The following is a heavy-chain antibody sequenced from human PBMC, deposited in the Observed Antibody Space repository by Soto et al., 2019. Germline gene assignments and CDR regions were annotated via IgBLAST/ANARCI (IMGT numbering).Heavy chain of an antibody. J-gene: IGHJ2*01. D-gene: IGHD6-13*01. V-gene: IGHV3-23*01. Sequence: EVQLLESGGGLVQPGGSLRLSCAASGFTFSSYAMSWVRQAPGKGLEWVSAISGSGGSTYYADSVKGRFTISRDNSKNTLYLQMNSLRAEDTAVYYCAKLKVGSSWPDWYFDLWGRGTLVTVSS. CDR1: GFTFSSYA. CDR3: AKLKVGSSWPDWYFDL. CDR2: ISGSGGST.